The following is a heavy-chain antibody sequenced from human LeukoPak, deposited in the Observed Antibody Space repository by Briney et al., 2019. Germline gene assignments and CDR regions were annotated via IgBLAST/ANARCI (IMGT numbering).Heavy chain of an antibody. CDR1: RFTCSGYA. CDR2: IDASGVNT. J-gene: IGHJ5*02. Sequence: PGGSLRLSCAASRFTCSGYAMYWVRQAPGKGLEWVSCIDASGVNTYYADSVKGRFTISRDNSRNTLYLQMNSLRAEDTAVYYCAKGSGSGWYGWFDPWGQGTLVTVSS. V-gene: IGHV3-23*01. CDR3: AKGSGSGWYGWFDP. D-gene: IGHD6-19*01.